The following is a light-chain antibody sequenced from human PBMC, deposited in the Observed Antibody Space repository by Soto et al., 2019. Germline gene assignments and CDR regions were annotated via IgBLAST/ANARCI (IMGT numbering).Light chain of an antibody. J-gene: IGKJ1*01. Sequence: DIQLTQSPSSLSASVGDRVTITCRASQSVSSRLAWFQQKPGEAPRLLIYAGSRLLGGVPFRFSASESGTNSTLTISSLQPDDFATYFCQKSDTISGTFCLGTKVDIK. V-gene: IGKV1-39*01. CDR1: QSVSSR. CDR3: QKSDTISGT. CDR2: AGS.